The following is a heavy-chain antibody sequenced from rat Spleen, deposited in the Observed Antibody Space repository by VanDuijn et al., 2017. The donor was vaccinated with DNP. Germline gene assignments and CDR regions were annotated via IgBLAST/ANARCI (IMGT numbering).Heavy chain of an antibody. Sequence: EVQLQESGPGLVKTSQSLSLTCSVTGYSITSSYRWNWIRKFPGNKLEWMGSVNSAGTTNYNPSLKSRISITRDTSKNQFFLQLNSVTTEDTATYYCASYYYDGYYAMDAWGQGTSVTVSS. CDR3: ASYYYDGYYAMDA. J-gene: IGHJ4*01. D-gene: IGHD1-12*02. V-gene: IGHV3-3*01. CDR2: VNSAGTT. CDR1: GYSITSSYR.